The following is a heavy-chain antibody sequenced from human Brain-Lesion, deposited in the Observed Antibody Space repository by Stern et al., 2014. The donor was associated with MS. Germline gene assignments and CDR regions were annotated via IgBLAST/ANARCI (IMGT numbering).Heavy chain of an antibody. D-gene: IGHD1-26*01. CDR3: ATLSPGAGGNYYRHFDY. CDR1: GYTLTELS. V-gene: IGHV1-24*01. J-gene: IGHJ4*02. Sequence: VQLLQSGAEVKKHGASVKVSCKVSGYTLTELSMHWVRQAPRKGLEWMGGFDPEDGETIYAQKFQGRVTMTEDTSTDTAYMELSSLRSEDTAVYYCATLSPGAGGNYYRHFDYWGQGTLVTVSS. CDR2: FDPEDGET.